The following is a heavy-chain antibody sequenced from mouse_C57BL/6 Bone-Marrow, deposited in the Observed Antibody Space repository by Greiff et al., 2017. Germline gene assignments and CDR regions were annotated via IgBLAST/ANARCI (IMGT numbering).Heavy chain of an antibody. Sequence: EVHLVESGGGLVKPGGSLKLSCAASGFAFSDYGMHWVRQAPEKGLEWVAYISSGSSTIYYADTVKGRFTISRDNAKNTLFLQVTSLRSEDTALYYCARRLVFDYWGQGTTLTVSS. CDR1: GFAFSDYG. CDR2: ISSGSSTI. CDR3: ARRLVFDY. V-gene: IGHV5-17*01. D-gene: IGHD2-2*01. J-gene: IGHJ2*01.